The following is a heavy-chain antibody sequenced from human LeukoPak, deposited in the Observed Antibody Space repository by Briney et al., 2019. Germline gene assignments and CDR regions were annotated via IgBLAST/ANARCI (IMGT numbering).Heavy chain of an antibody. CDR2: ISAYNGNT. CDR1: GYTFTSYG. D-gene: IGHD3-10*01. Sequence: GASVKVSRKASGYTFTSYGISWVRQAPGQGLEWMGWISAYNGNTNYAQKLQGRVTMTTDTSTSTAYMELRSLRSDDTAVYYCAASTYYYGSGSSNWFDPWGQGTLVTVSS. J-gene: IGHJ5*02. V-gene: IGHV1-18*01. CDR3: AASTYYYGSGSSNWFDP.